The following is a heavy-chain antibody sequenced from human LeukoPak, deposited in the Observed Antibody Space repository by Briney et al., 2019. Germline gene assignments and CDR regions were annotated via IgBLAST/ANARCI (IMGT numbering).Heavy chain of an antibody. CDR2: ISGSGGST. D-gene: IGHD3-22*01. Sequence: GGSLRLSCAASGFTFSSYAMSWVRQAPGKGLEWVSAISGSGGSTYYADSVKGRFTISRDNSKNTLYLQMNSLRAEDTAVYHCAKADYDSSGPRGFQHWGQGTLVTVSS. J-gene: IGHJ1*01. V-gene: IGHV3-23*01. CDR3: AKADYDSSGPRGFQH. CDR1: GFTFSSYA.